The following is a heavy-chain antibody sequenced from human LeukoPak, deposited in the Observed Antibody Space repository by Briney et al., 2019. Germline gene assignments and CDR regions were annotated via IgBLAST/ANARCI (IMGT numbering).Heavy chain of an antibody. J-gene: IGHJ4*02. Sequence: SQTLSLTCALSGDSVSSNSAAWNWIRQSPSRGLEWLGRTYYRSKWYNDYAVSAKSQITINPDTSKNQFSLQLNSVTPEGTAVYYCAKASSIAGRPFDYWGQGTLVTVSS. CDR3: AKASSIAGRPFDY. CDR2: TYYRSKWYN. V-gene: IGHV6-1*01. D-gene: IGHD6-6*01. CDR1: GDSVSSNSAA.